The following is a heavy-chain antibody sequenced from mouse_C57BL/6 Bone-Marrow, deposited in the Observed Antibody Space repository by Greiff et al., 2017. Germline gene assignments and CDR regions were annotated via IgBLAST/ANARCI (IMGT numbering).Heavy chain of an antibody. Sequence: QVQLQQSGAELLRPGASVTLSCKASGYTFTDYEMHWVKQTPVHGLEWIGALDPETGGTAYNQKFKGKAILTADKSSSTAYMELRSLTSEDSAVYYCTRGQLRLRPFFAYWGQGTLVTVSA. D-gene: IGHD3-2*02. V-gene: IGHV1-15*01. CDR2: LDPETGGT. CDR3: TRGQLRLRPFFAY. CDR1: GYTFTDYE. J-gene: IGHJ3*01.